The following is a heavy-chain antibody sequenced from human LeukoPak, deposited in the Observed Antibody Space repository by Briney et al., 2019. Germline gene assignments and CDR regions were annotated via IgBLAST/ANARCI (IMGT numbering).Heavy chain of an antibody. Sequence: GGSLRLSCAASGFTFSSYEMNWVRQAPGKGLEWVSSISSSSSYIYYADSVKGRFTISRDNAKNSLYLQMNSLRAEDTAVYYCARYSVDTAEFDYWGQGTLVTVSS. CDR2: ISSSSSYI. V-gene: IGHV3-21*01. J-gene: IGHJ4*02. CDR1: GFTFSSYE. CDR3: ARYSVDTAEFDY. D-gene: IGHD5-18*01.